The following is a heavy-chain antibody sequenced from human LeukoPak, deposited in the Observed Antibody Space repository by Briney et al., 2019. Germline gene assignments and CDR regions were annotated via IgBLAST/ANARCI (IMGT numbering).Heavy chain of an antibody. CDR3: ARVSTTVTTSEWDY. Sequence: GASVKVSCKASGGTFSSYAISWVRQAPGQGLEWMGRIIPIFGIANYAQKFQGRVTITADKSTSTAYMELSSLRSEDTAVYYCARVSTTVTTSEWDYWGQGTLVTVSS. D-gene: IGHD4-17*01. J-gene: IGHJ4*02. CDR2: IIPIFGIA. V-gene: IGHV1-69*04. CDR1: GGTFSSYA.